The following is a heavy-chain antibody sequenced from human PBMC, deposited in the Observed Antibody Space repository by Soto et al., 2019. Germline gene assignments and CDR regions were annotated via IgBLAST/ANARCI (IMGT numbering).Heavy chain of an antibody. Sequence: SVKVSCKASGYTFTSYDFNWVRQATGQGLEWMGWMSPNSGNTGYAQKFQGRVTMTRNTSISTAYMELSGLRSEDTAVYYCARARPLPLIAVVPAAILDYWGQGTLVTVSS. CDR2: MSPNSGNT. J-gene: IGHJ4*02. D-gene: IGHD2-2*01. CDR3: ARARPLPLIAVVPAAILDY. V-gene: IGHV1-8*01. CDR1: GYTFTSYD.